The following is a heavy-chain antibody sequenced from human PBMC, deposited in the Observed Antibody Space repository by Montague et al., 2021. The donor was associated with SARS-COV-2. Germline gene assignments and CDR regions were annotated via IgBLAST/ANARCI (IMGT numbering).Heavy chain of an antibody. Sequence: SLRLSCAASGFTFSSYALTWVRQAPGKGLEWVSAISSSGGRTYYADSVKGWFTISRDNSKNTLYLQMNSLRGEDTAIYYCAKSGVVINPYYYYGMDVWGQGTTVTVSS. D-gene: IGHD3-22*01. CDR3: AKSGVVINPYYYYGMDV. V-gene: IGHV3-23*01. CDR2: ISSSGGRT. J-gene: IGHJ6*02. CDR1: GFTFSSYA.